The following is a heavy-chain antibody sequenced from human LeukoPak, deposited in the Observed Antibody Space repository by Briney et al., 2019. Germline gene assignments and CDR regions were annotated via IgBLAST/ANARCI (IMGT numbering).Heavy chain of an antibody. V-gene: IGHV1-18*01. CDR1: GYTFTASG. Sequence: ASVKVSCKASGYTFTASGISWVRQAPGQGLEWMGWISGYSRNTNYAQKFQGRVTMTTDTSTSTVYMELSRLRSDDTAVYYCARDGTYYIGSGSPWYLDLWGRGTLVTVSS. CDR3: ARDGTYYIGSGSPWYLDL. J-gene: IGHJ2*01. D-gene: IGHD3-10*01. CDR2: ISGYSRNT.